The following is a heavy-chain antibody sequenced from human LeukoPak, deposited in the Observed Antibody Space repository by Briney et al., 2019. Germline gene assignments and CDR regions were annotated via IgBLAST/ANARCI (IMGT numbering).Heavy chain of an antibody. CDR1: GGSISSSNW. J-gene: IGHJ3*02. CDR3: ARDELLEHSLGGAFDI. Sequence: SEPLSLTCAVSGGSISSSNWWSWVRQPPGKGLEWIGEIYHSGSTNYNPSLKSRVTISVDKSKNQFSLKLSSVTAADTAVYYCARDELLEHSLGGAFDIWGQGTMVTVSS. V-gene: IGHV4-4*02. CDR2: IYHSGST. D-gene: IGHD1/OR15-1a*01.